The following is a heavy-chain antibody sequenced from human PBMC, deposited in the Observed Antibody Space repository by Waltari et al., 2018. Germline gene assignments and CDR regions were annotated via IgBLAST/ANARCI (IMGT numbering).Heavy chain of an antibody. CDR3: ASGKYSSSWYTDAFDI. J-gene: IGHJ3*02. Sequence: QVQLQESGPGLVKPSETLSLTCTVSGGSISSYYWSWIRQPPGKGLEWIGYIYYSGSTNYNPSLKSRVTISVDTSKNQFSLKLSSVTAADTAVYYCASGKYSSSWYTDAFDIWGQGTMVTVSS. D-gene: IGHD6-13*01. V-gene: IGHV4-59*01. CDR1: GGSISSYY. CDR2: IYYSGST.